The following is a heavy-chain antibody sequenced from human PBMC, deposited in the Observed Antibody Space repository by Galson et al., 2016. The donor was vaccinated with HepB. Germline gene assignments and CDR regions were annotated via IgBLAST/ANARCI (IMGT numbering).Heavy chain of an antibody. CDR3: ARTRSITIFDGMDI. CDR2: ISGSSRSYT. D-gene: IGHD3-3*01. J-gene: IGHJ6*02. Sequence: SLRLSCAASGFTFGRYWMHWVRQAPGKGLEWLSYISGSSRSYTDYADSVKGRFTISRDNAKDSLYLQMNSLRAEDTAVYYCARTRSITIFDGMDIWGQGTTVTVSS. CDR1: GFTFGRYW. V-gene: IGHV3-21*05.